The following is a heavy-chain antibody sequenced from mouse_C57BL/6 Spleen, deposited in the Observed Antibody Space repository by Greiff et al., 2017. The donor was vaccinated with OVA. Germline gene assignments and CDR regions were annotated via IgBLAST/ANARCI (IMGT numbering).Heavy chain of an antibody. CDR1: GYTFTSYW. D-gene: IGHD2-4*01. V-gene: IGHV1-59*01. Sequence: QVQLKQSGAELVRPGTSVKLSCKASGYTFTSYWMHWVKQRPGQGLEWIGVIDPSDSYTNYNQKFKGKATLTVDTSSSTAYMQLSSLTSEDSAVYYCARGRLRPWFAYWGQGTLVTVSA. CDR3: ARGRLRPWFAY. J-gene: IGHJ3*01. CDR2: IDPSDSYT.